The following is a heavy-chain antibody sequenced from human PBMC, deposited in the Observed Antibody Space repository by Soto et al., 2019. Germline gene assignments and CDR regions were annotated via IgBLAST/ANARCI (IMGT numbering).Heavy chain of an antibody. V-gene: IGHV1-69*12. CDR3: ASSHTGVRFCCGMDV. Sequence: QVQLVQSGAEVKKPGSSVKVSCKASGGTFSSYAISWVRQAPGQGLEWMGGIIPIFGTANYAQKFQARVTGAADESTSKASMELSSLRSEDTAVYYCASSHTGVRFCCGMDVWGQGTTVTVSS. J-gene: IGHJ6*02. D-gene: IGHD3-10*01. CDR2: IIPIFGTA. CDR1: GGTFSSYA.